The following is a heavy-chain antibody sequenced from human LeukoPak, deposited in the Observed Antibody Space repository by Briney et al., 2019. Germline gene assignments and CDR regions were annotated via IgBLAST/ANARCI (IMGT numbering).Heavy chain of an antibody. CDR3: GREDRFGYNYAYGMDV. Sequence: GGSLRLSCAASGFTFSNYAMSWVRQAPGKGLEWVSSISGSGGSTYYADSVKGRFTISKDNAKNTLYLEMNNLRAEDTAVYYCGREDRFGYNYAYGMDVWGQGTTVTVSS. V-gene: IGHV3-23*01. CDR2: ISGSGGST. CDR1: GFTFSNYA. J-gene: IGHJ6*02. D-gene: IGHD5-18*01.